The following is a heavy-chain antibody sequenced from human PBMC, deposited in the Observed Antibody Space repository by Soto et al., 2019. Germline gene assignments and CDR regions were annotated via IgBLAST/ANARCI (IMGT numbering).Heavy chain of an antibody. J-gene: IGHJ4*02. V-gene: IGHV3-74*03. CDR2: IYSDGSAT. CDR3: ARVNYGGFDY. Sequence: EVQLVESGGGLVEPGGSLRLSCAASGFTFSYYWMHWVRQTPEKGLVWVARIYSDGSATTYADSVKGRFTISRDNSKNTLSLQMNSLRADDTAVYYCARVNYGGFDYWGQGTLVTVSS. D-gene: IGHD4-17*01. CDR1: GFTFSYYW.